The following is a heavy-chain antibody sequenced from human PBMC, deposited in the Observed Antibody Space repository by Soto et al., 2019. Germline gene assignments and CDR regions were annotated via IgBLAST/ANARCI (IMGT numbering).Heavy chain of an antibody. CDR2: ISYDGSNK. J-gene: IGHJ6*02. CDR3: ATAAAGMSYYYYGMDV. Sequence: GSLRLSCAASGFTFSSYGMHWVREAPGKGLEWVAVISYDGSNKYYADSVKGRFTISRDNSMNTLYLQMNSLRAEDTAVYYCATAAAGMSYYYYGMDVWGQGTTVTVSS. V-gene: IGHV3-30*03. D-gene: IGHD6-13*01. CDR1: GFTFSSYG.